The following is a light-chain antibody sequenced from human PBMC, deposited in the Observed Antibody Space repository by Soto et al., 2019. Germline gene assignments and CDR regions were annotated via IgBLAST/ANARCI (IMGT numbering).Light chain of an antibody. J-gene: IGLJ1*01. Sequence: QSVRTQPPSVSAAPGQKVTISCSGSSSNIGGNSVSWYQQLPGTAPKLLIYDDNKRPSGIPGRFSGSKSGTSATLGITGFQTGDEADYYCGSWDSSLSAYVFGTGTKVTVL. V-gene: IGLV1-51*01. CDR2: DDN. CDR1: SSNIGGNS. CDR3: GSWDSSLSAYV.